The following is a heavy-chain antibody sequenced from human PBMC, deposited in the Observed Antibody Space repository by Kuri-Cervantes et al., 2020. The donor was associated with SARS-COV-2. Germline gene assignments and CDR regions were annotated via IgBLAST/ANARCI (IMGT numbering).Heavy chain of an antibody. CDR1: GGSISSYY. D-gene: IGHD2-2*02. CDR2: IYYSGST. V-gene: IGHV4-59*12. Sequence: SETLSLTCTVSGGSISSYYWSWIRQPPGKGLEWIGYIYYSGSTNYNPSLKSRVTISVDTSKNQFSLKLSSVTAADTAVYYCARGRYCSSTSCYNLDYYYYYMDVWGKGTTVTVSS. CDR3: ARGRYCSSTSCYNLDYYYYYMDV. J-gene: IGHJ6*03.